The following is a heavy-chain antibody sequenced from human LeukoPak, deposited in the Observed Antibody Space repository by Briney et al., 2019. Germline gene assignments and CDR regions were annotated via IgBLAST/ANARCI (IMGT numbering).Heavy chain of an antibody. D-gene: IGHD6-13*01. CDR3: ARDGGAAAGMGY. CDR1: GYSIGSGYY. CDR2: IYHSGST. J-gene: IGHJ4*02. Sequence: SETLSLTCTVSGYSIGSGYYWGWIRQPPGKGLEWIGSIYHSGSTYYNPSLKSRVTISVDTSKNQFSLKLSSVTAADTAVYYCARDGGAAAGMGYWGQGTLVTVSS. V-gene: IGHV4-38-2*02.